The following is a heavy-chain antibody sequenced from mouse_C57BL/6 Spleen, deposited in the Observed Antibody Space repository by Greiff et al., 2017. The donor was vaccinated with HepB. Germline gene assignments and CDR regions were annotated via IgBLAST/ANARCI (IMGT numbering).Heavy chain of an antibody. CDR3: ASSWVDSSGHYPYAMDY. D-gene: IGHD3-2*02. Sequence: VQLQQPGAELVKPGASVKMSCKASGYTFTSYWITWVKQRPGQGLEWIGDIYPGSGSNNYNEKFKSKATLTVDTSSSTAYMQLSSLTSEDSAVYYGASSWVDSSGHYPYAMDYWGQGTSVTVSS. CDR2: IYPGSGSN. J-gene: IGHJ4*01. CDR1: GYTFTSYW. V-gene: IGHV1-55*01.